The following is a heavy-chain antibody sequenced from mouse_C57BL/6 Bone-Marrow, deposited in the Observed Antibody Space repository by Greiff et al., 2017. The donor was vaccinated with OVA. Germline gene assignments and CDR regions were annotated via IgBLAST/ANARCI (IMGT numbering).Heavy chain of an antibody. CDR3: ARYPSTVVATDYFDY. V-gene: IGHV1-76*01. D-gene: IGHD1-1*01. CDR2: IYPGSGNT. J-gene: IGHJ2*01. Sequence: LQESGAELVRPGASVKLSCKASGYTFTDYYINWVKQRPGQGLEWIARIYPGSGNTYYNEKFKGKATLTAEKSSSTAYMQLSSLTSEDSAVYFCARYPSTVVATDYFDYWGQGTTLTVSS. CDR1: GYTFTDYY.